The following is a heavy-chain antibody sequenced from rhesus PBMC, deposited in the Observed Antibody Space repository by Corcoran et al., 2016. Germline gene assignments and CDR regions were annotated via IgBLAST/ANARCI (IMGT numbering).Heavy chain of an antibody. CDR3: AKDSRWTVTTRLDY. V-gene: IGHV3S5*01. CDR1: GFTFSSYG. CDR2: ISNGGGST. J-gene: IGHJ4*01. Sequence: EVQLVESGGGLVQPGGSLRLSCAASGFTFSSYGMSWVRQATGKGLEWVSYISNGGGSTYYSDAVKVRFTSSRDNSKNTLSLQMNSLRAEDTAVYYCAKDSRWTVTTRLDYWGQGVLVTVSS. D-gene: IGHD4-23*01.